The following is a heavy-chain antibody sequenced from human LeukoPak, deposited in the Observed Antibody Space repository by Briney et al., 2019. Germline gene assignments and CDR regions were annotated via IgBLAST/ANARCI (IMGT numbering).Heavy chain of an antibody. CDR2: INSDGSST. Sequence: GGSLRLSCAASGFTFSSYWMHWVRQAPGKGLVWVSRINSDGSSTSYADSVKGRFTISRGNAKNTLYLQMNSLRAEDTAVYYCATYSSLNRREFQFWGQGTLLTVSS. D-gene: IGHD3-22*01. CDR1: GFTFSSYW. V-gene: IGHV3-74*01. J-gene: IGHJ1*01. CDR3: ATYSSLNRREFQF.